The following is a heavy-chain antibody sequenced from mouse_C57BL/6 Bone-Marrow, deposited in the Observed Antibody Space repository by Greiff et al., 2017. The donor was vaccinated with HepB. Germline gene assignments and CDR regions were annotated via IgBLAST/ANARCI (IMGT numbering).Heavy chain of an antibody. V-gene: IGHV14-2*01. J-gene: IGHJ2*01. CDR2: IDPEDGET. D-gene: IGHD1-1*01. Sequence: EVMLVESGAELVKPGASVKLSCTASGFNIKDYYMHWVKQRPEQGLEWIGRIDPEDGETKYAPKFQGKDTITADTSSNTAYLQLSSLTSEDTAVYYCARLTTVFFDYWGQGTTLTVSS. CDR3: ARLTTVFFDY. CDR1: GFNIKDYY.